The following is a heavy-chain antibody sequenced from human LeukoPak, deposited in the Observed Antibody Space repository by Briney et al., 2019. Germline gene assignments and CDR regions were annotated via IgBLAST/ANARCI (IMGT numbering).Heavy chain of an antibody. J-gene: IGHJ4*02. V-gene: IGHV1-18*01. CDR2: ISAYNGDT. CDR1: GYTFTTYG. D-gene: IGHD6-13*01. CDR3: ARDHSSSCQLLDY. Sequence: GASVKVSCKTSGYTFTTYGVTWVRQAPRQGLEWMGWISAYNGDTMYAQRFQDRFTMTTDISTSTANMELRSLRSDDTAVYYCARDHSSSCQLLDYWGQGTLVTVSS.